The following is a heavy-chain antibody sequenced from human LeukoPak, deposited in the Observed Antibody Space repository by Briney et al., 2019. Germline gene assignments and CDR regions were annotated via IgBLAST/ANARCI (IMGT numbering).Heavy chain of an antibody. V-gene: IGHV3-23*01. Sequence: PGGSLRLSCAASGFTFSSYAMSWVRQAPGKGLEWVSAISGSGGSTYYADSVKGRFTISRDNSKNTLYLQMNSLRAEDTAVHYCAKDYGVYEVGGSYYFDYWGQGTLVTVSS. CDR2: ISGSGGST. CDR3: AKDYGVYEVGGSYYFDY. D-gene: IGHD4-17*01. J-gene: IGHJ4*02. CDR1: GFTFSSYA.